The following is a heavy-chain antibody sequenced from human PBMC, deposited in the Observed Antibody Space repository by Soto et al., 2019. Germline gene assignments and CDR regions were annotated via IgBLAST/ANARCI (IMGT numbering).Heavy chain of an antibody. Sequence: EVQLVESGGGLVQPGGSLRLSCAASGFTFSSYSMNWVRQAPGKGLEWVSYISSSSSTIYYADSVKGRFTISRDNAKNSLYLQMNSLRAEDTAVYSCAIASSSWNGALRFDYWGQGTLVTVSS. CDR1: GFTFSSYS. D-gene: IGHD6-13*01. CDR3: AIASSSWNGALRFDY. CDR2: ISSSSSTI. J-gene: IGHJ4*02. V-gene: IGHV3-48*01.